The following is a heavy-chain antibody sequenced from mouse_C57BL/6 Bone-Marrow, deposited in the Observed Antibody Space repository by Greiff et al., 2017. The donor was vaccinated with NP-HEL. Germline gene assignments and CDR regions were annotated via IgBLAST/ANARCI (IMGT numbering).Heavy chain of an antibody. V-gene: IGHV5-9-1*02. J-gene: IGHJ4*01. CDR2: ISSGGDYI. Sequence: DVMLVESGEGLVKPGGSLKLSCAASGFTFSSYAMSWVRQTPEKRLEWVAYISSGGDYIYYADTVKGRFTISRDNARNTLYLQMSSLKSEDTAMYYCTRDILLGPSMDYWGQGTSVTVSS. CDR3: TRDILLGPSMDY. CDR1: GFTFSSYA. D-gene: IGHD4-1*01.